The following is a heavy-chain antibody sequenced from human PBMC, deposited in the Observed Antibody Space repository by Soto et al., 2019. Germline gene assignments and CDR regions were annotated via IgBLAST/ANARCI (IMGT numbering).Heavy chain of an antibody. D-gene: IGHD3-3*02. J-gene: IGHJ4*02. V-gene: IGHV4-39*07. CDR1: GGSISSSSYY. CDR3: ARVKLAGRGSFHD. Sequence: SETLSLTCTVSGGSISSSSYYWGWIRQPPGKGLEWIGSIYHSGNTYYNPSLKSRVTLSIDTSKNQFSLKLRSVTAADTATYYCARVKLAGRGSFHDWGQGTLVTVSS. CDR2: IYHSGNT.